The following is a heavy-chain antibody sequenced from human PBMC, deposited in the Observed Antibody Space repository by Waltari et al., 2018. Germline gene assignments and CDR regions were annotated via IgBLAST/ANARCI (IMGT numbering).Heavy chain of an antibody. CDR1: GGTFSSYA. D-gene: IGHD6-6*01. J-gene: IGHJ6*03. CDR3: GGGGGLQQLVQYYYYYMDV. Sequence: QVQLVQSGAEVKKPGSSVKVSCKASGGTFSSYAISWVRQAHGQGLEWMGGIIPILGIANYAQKCQGRVTITADKSTSTAYMELSSLGSEDTAGYYCGGGGGLQQLVQYYYYYMDVWGKGTTVTVSS. CDR2: IIPILGIA. V-gene: IGHV1-69*04.